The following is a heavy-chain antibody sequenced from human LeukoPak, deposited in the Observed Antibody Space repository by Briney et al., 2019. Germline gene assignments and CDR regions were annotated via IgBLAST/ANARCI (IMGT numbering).Heavy chain of an antibody. D-gene: IGHD3-22*01. J-gene: IGHJ4*02. CDR1: GFTFSSYG. CDR3: AKDLRYYDSSGYLDY. Sequence: GRSLRLSCAASGFTFSSYGMHWVRQAPGKGLEWVAVISYDGSNKYYADSVKGRFTISRDNSKDTLYLQMNSLRAEDTAVYYCAKDLRYYDSSGYLDYGGQGTLVTVSS. V-gene: IGHV3-30*18. CDR2: ISYDGSNK.